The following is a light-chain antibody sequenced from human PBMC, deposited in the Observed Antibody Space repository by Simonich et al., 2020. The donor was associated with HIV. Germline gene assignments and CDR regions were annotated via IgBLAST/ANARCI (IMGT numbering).Light chain of an antibody. J-gene: IGKJ1*01. V-gene: IGKV3-15*01. CDR3: QQYNNWPPWT. Sequence: EIVMTQSPATLSVSPGERATLSCRASLSVSSTLAWYQQKPGQAPRLLIYGASTRATGIPARFSGSGSGTEFTLTLSSMQSEDFAVYYCQQYNNWPPWTFGQGTKVEIK. CDR1: LSVSST. CDR2: GAS.